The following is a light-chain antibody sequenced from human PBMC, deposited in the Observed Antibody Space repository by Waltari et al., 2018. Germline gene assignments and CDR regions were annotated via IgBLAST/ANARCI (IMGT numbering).Light chain of an antibody. V-gene: IGLV1-44*01. CDR2: SNN. CDR1: TSNIGSNT. Sequence: QSVLTQPPSASGTPGQKITISCSGSTSNIGSNTVDWYQQLPGTAPKLLMYSNNLRPSGVPGRFYGSKSGSSASLAIFGLQSEDDADYYCAAWDDSLKGVVFGGGTKVTVL. J-gene: IGLJ2*01. CDR3: AAWDDSLKGVV.